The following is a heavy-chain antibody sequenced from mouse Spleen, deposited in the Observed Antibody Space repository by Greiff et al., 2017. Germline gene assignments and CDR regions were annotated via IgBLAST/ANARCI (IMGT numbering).Heavy chain of an antibody. CDR2: IDPENGDT. J-gene: IGHJ2*01. V-gene: IGHV14-4*01. CDR3: TTGGDYG. Sequence: VQLKESGAELVRPGASVKLSCTASGFNIKDDYMHWVKQRPEQGLEWIGWIDPENGDTEYASKFQGKATITADTSSNTAYLQLSSLTSEDTAVYYCTTGGDYGWGQGTTLTVSS. D-gene: IGHD2-13*01. CDR1: GFNIKDDY.